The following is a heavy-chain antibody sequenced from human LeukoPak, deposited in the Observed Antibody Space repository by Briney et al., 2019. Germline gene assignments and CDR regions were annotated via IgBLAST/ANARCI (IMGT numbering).Heavy chain of an antibody. CDR3: ARAITDSGYVY. J-gene: IGHJ4*02. CDR1: GGSFSGYY. V-gene: IGHV4-34*01. CDR2: INHSGST. D-gene: IGHD5-12*01. Sequence: ASETLSLTCAVYGGSFSGYYLSWIRQPPGRGLEWIGEINHSGSTNYNPSLKSRVTISVDTSKNQFSLKLSSVTAADTAVYYCARAITDSGYVYWGQGTLVTVSS.